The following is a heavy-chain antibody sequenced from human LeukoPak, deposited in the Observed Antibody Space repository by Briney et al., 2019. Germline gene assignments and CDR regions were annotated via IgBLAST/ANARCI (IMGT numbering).Heavy chain of an antibody. CDR1: GFTFSSYE. CDR3: AKGSREWELLDAFDI. CDR2: ISGSGSRT. D-gene: IGHD1-26*01. Sequence: GGSLRLSCAASGFTFSSYELYWVRQAPGKGLEWVSGISGSGSRTDYADSVKGRFTISRDNAKNTLYLQMNSLRAEDTAAYYCAKGSREWELLDAFDIWGQGTMVTVSS. J-gene: IGHJ3*02. V-gene: IGHV3-23*01.